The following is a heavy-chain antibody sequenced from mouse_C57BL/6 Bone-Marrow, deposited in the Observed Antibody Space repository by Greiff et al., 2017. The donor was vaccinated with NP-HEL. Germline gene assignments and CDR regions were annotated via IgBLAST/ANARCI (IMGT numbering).Heavy chain of an antibody. CDR3: ARGFAD. V-gene: IGHV5-6*01. Sequence: EVKLQESGGDLVKPGGSLKLSCAASGFTFSSYGMSWVRQTPDKRLEWVATISSGGSYTYYPDSVKGRFTISRDNAKNTLYLQMSRLKSEDTAMYYCARGFADWGQGTLVTVSA. CDR1: GFTFSSYG. J-gene: IGHJ3*01. CDR2: ISSGGSYT.